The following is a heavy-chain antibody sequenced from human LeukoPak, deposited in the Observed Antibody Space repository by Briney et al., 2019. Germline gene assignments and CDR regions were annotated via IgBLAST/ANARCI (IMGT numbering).Heavy chain of an antibody. V-gene: IGHV3-72*01. J-gene: IGHJ4*02. D-gene: IGHD1-26*01. CDR3: AKDSGSGGYFDY. CDR2: TSSKGNGYTT. Sequence: GGSLRLSGAASGFTFSDRDMDWVRQAPGKGLEWVGRTSSKGNGYTTYYAASVKGRFTISRDDSKNSLYLQMNSLNTDDTAVYYCAKDSGSGGYFDYWGQGTLVTVSS. CDR1: GFTFSDRD.